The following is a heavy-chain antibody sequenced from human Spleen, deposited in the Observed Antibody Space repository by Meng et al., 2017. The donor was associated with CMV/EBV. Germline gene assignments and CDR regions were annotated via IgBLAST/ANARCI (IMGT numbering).Heavy chain of an antibody. D-gene: IGHD3-16*01. J-gene: IGHJ4*02. CDR2: ISSSGSTI. Sequence: LSLTCAASGFTFSDYYMSWIRQAPGKGLEWVSYISSSGSTIYYADSVKGRFTISRDNAKNSLYLQMNSLRAEDTAVYYCARGILRGREVDYLGQGTLVTVSS. CDR3: ARGILRGREVDY. CDR1: GFTFSDYY. V-gene: IGHV3-11*04.